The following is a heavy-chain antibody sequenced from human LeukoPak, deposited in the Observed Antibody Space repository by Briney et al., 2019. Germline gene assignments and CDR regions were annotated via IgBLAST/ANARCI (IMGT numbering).Heavy chain of an antibody. CDR3: ARDHMLRSAAGTLDY. Sequence: ASVKVSCKASGYIFTRYGVTWVRQAPGQGLGWMGWISADNGNTNHAEKFQGRVTMTTDTSTSTAYMELRGLRSDDTAVYYCARDHMLRSAAGTLDYWGQGTLVTVSS. J-gene: IGHJ4*02. D-gene: IGHD6-13*01. CDR1: GYIFTRYG. CDR2: ISADNGNT. V-gene: IGHV1-18*01.